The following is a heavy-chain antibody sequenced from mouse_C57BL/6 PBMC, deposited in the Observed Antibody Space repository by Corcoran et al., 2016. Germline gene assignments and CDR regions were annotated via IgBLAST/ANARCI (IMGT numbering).Heavy chain of an antibody. V-gene: IGHV1-26*01. CDR1: GYTFTDYY. D-gene: IGHD2-4*01. J-gene: IGHJ4*01. Sequence: EVQLQQSGPELVKPGASVKISCKASGYTFTDYYMNWVKQSHGKSLEWIGDINPNNGGTSYNQKFKGKATLTVDKSSSTAYMELRSLTSEDSAVYYCARSGGDYDPWGQGTSVTVSS. CDR3: ARSGGDYDP. CDR2: INPNNGGT.